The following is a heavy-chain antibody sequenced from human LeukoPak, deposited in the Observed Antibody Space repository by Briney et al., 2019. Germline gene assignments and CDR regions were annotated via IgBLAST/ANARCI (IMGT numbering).Heavy chain of an antibody. Sequence: GGSLRLSCAASGFTFSSYSMNWVRQAPGKGLEWVSYISSSSSTIYYADSVKGRFTISGDNAKNSLYLQMNSLRAEDTAVYYCARDLGSKYYDFWSGYYIYYYGMDVWGQGTTVTVSS. CDR2: ISSSSSTI. CDR1: GFTFSSYS. CDR3: ARDLGSKYYDFWSGYYIYYYGMDV. V-gene: IGHV3-48*01. J-gene: IGHJ6*02. D-gene: IGHD3-3*01.